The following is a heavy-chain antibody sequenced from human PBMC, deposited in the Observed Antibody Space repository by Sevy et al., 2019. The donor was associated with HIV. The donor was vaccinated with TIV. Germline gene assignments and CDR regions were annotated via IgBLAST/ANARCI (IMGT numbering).Heavy chain of an antibody. D-gene: IGHD6-13*01. CDR1: GFTFSHYD. J-gene: IGHJ4*02. Sequence: GESLKISCTTSGFTFSHYDMHWVRQAPGKGLEWVAFIRYDGVEKYYADSVKGRFTISRDNSKNTLFLQMNSLRAEDTAVYYCTKNTAAAGTGGFDYWGQGTLVTVSS. CDR2: IRYDGVEK. CDR3: TKNTAAAGTGGFDY. V-gene: IGHV3-30*02.